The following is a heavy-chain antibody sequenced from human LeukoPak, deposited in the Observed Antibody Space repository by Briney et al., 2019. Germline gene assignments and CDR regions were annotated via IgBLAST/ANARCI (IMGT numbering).Heavy chain of an antibody. CDR3: AKDGDCFNGVCYFYFDH. CDR1: GFSFWSFA. D-gene: IGHD2-8*01. CDR2: ISGTGGTT. J-gene: IGHJ4*02. Sequence: PGGSLRLSCAASGFSFWSFAMSWVRQAPGKGLEWVSIISGTGGTTDYADSVKGRFTISRDNSKNTLYLQMYSLRVEDTAVYFCAKDGDCFNGVCYFYFDHWGQGALVTVYS. V-gene: IGHV3-23*01.